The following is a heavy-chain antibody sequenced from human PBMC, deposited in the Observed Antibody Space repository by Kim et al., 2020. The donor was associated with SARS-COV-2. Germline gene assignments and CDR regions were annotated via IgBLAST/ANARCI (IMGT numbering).Heavy chain of an antibody. V-gene: IGHV3-33*01. Sequence: GGSLRLSCAASGFTFSSYGMHWVRQAPGKGLEWVAVICYDGSNKYYADSVKGRFTISRDNSKNTLYLQMNSLRAEDTAVYYCARDLRRIGYDLGYYYYGMDVWRKGPRVPVSS. J-gene: IGHJ6*04. CDR3: ARDLRRIGYDLGYYYYGMDV. D-gene: IGHD3-22*01. CDR1: GFTFSSYG. CDR2: ICYDGSNK.